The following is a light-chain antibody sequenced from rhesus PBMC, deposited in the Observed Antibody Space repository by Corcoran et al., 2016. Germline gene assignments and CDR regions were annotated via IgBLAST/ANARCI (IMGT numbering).Light chain of an antibody. J-gene: IGLJ1*01. CDR2: EVS. CDR1: SSDIGGYSR. V-gene: IGLV2-13*03. Sequence: QAAPTQSPSVPGSPGRSVTIFCTGTSSDIGGYSRVSWYQQHPGQAPKLSLYEVSNRPSGVSDLFTGSKSGNPASLTISGLQAEDEADYYCGSYATRSICSFGAGTRLTVL. CDR3: GSYATRSICS.